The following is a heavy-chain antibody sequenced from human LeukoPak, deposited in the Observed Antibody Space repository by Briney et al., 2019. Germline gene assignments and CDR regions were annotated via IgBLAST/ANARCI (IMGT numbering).Heavy chain of an antibody. D-gene: IGHD1-1*01. J-gene: IGHJ4*02. V-gene: IGHV3-7*03. CDR3: ARGGSRHPSPEDY. CDR1: GFTFSSFW. Sequence: GGSLRLSCAASGFTFSSFWMSWVRQAPGKGLAWVANIKQDGSGKYFVDSVKGRFTISTDNAKNSLYLQMSSLRAEDTAVYYCARGGSRHPSPEDYWGRGTLVTVSS. CDR2: IKQDGSGK.